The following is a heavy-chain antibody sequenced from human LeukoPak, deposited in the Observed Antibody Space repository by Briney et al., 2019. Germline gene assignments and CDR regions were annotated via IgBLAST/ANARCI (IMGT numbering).Heavy chain of an antibody. CDR2: ISWNSGSI. Sequence: GGSLRLSCAASGFTFDDYAMHWVRQAPGKGLEWVSGISWNSGSIGHADSVKGRFTISRDNAKNSLYLQMNSLRAEDTALYYCAKGRSSSWYSGTLDYWGQGTLVTVSS. D-gene: IGHD6-13*01. CDR3: AKGRSSSWYSGTLDY. J-gene: IGHJ4*02. V-gene: IGHV3-9*01. CDR1: GFTFDDYA.